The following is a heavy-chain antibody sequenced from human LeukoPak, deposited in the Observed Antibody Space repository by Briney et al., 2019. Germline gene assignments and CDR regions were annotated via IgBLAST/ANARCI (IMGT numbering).Heavy chain of an antibody. CDR3: ARDRGSREDGMDV. J-gene: IGHJ6*02. D-gene: IGHD1-26*01. Sequence: GRSLRLSCAASGFTFSSYGMHWVRQAPGKGLEWVAVIWYDGNNKYYADFVKGRFTISRDNSKNTLYLQLNSLRAEDTAVYNCARDRGSREDGMDVWAKGPRSPSP. CDR2: IWYDGNNK. V-gene: IGHV3-33*01. CDR1: GFTFSSYG.